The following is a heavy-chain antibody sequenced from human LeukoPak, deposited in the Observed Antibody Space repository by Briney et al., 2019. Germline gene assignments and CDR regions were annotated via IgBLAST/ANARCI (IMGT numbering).Heavy chain of an antibody. J-gene: IGHJ4*02. Sequence: GSLRLSCAASGFTFSDHYMDWVRQAPGKGLEWIGYIYHSGSTYYNPSLKSRVTVSVDTSKSQFSLKLSSVTAADTAVYYCARLPGIHRTYGLSPYYFDYWGQGTLVTVSS. CDR1: GFTFSDHY. D-gene: IGHD5-18*01. CDR3: ARLPGIHRTYGLSPYYFDY. V-gene: IGHV4-38-2*01. CDR2: IYHSGST.